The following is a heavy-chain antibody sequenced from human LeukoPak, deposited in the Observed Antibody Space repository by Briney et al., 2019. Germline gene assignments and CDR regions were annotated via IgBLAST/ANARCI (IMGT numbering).Heavy chain of an antibody. CDR3: ARGVGGNDNY. J-gene: IGHJ4*02. D-gene: IGHD4-23*01. Sequence: QPGGSLRLSCAASGFPFSSYWMHWVRQAPGKGLVWVSRNNSGASTTSYADHVKGRFTISRDNANNTLYHQMNSLRAEGRAVYYCARGVGGNDNYLRQGTLVTVSS. V-gene: IGHV3-74*01. CDR2: NNSGASTT. CDR1: GFPFSSYW.